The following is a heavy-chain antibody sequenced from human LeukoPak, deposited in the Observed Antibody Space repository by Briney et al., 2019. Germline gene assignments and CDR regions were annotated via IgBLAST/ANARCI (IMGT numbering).Heavy chain of an antibody. CDR2: ISAYNGNT. CDR3: ARGTYYYDSSGYYWNY. J-gene: IGHJ4*02. V-gene: IGHV1-18*01. CDR1: GYTFTSYG. D-gene: IGHD3-22*01. Sequence: ASVKVSCKASGYTFTSYGISWVRQAPGQGLEWMGWISAYNGNTYYAQKLQGRVTMTTDTSTSTAYMELRSLRSDDTAVYYCARGTYYYDSSGYYWNYWGQGTLVTVSS.